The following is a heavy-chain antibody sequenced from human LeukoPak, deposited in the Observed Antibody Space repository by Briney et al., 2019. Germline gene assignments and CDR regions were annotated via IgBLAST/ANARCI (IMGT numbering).Heavy chain of an antibody. CDR2: INYIGTT. V-gene: IGHV4-39*01. D-gene: IGHD6-13*01. CDR1: GGSISSNNYF. J-gene: IGHJ4*02. Sequence: PSETLSLTCTVSGGSISSNNYFWGWIRQPPGKGLEWIGSINYIGTTYYNPSLKSRVTISVDTSKNQFSLNLSSVTAPDTAVYYCAKTSAGWDWGQGTLVTVSS. CDR3: AKTSAGWD.